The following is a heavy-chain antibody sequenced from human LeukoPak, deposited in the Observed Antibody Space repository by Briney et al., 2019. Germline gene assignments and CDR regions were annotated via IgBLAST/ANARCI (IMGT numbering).Heavy chain of an antibody. CDR1: GYTFTGYY. CDR2: INPNSGGT. CDR3: ARGDYSSSWSDYYYYYMDV. V-gene: IGHV1-2*06. Sequence: ASVKVPCKASGYTFTGYYMHWVRQAPGQGLEWMGRINPNSGGTNYAQKFQGRVTMTRDTSISTAYMELSRLRSDDTAVYYCARGDYSSSWSDYYYYYMDVWGKGTTVTVSS. J-gene: IGHJ6*03. D-gene: IGHD6-13*01.